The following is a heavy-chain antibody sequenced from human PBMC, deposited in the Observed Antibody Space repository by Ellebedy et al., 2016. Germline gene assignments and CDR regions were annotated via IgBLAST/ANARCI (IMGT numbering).Heavy chain of an antibody. V-gene: IGHV4-61*01. CDR3: ARGYCSGGRCYAYGMDV. CDR1: GYSISSGYY. CDR2: VYYSGTP. J-gene: IGHJ6*02. Sequence: GSLRLSXTVSGYSISSGYYWSWVRQPPGKGLEWIGYVYYSGTPNYNPSLKSRVTISLDRYNNQFSLKLTSVTAADTAVYYCARGYCSGGRCYAYGMDVWGQGTTVTVSS. D-gene: IGHD2-15*01.